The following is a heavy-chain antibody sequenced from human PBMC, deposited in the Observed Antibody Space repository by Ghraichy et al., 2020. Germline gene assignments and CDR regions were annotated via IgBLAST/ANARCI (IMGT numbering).Heavy chain of an antibody. CDR3: ASHAPILRYGMDV. CDR2: INHRGST. Sequence: SQTLSLTCAVYGGSFSDYYWSWIRQPPGKGLEWIGEINHRGSTNYNPSLKSRVTILVDTSKNQFSLKLSSVTAADTAVYYCASHAPILRYGMDVWGPGTTVTVSS. V-gene: IGHV4-34*01. CDR1: GGSFSDYY. J-gene: IGHJ6*02.